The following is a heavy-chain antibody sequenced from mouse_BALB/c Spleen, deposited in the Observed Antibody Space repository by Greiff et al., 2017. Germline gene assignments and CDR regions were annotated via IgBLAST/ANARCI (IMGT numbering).Heavy chain of an antibody. CDR1: GFAFSSYD. CDR3: ARRGHYYGHYAMDY. Sequence: DVMLVESGGGLVKPGGSLKLSCAASGFAFSSYDMSWVRQTPEKRLEWVAYISSGGGSTYYPDTVKGRFTISRDNAKNTLYLQMSSLKSEDTAMYYCARRGHYYGHYAMDYWGQGTSVTVSS. CDR2: ISSGGGST. J-gene: IGHJ4*01. D-gene: IGHD1-1*01. V-gene: IGHV5-12-1*01.